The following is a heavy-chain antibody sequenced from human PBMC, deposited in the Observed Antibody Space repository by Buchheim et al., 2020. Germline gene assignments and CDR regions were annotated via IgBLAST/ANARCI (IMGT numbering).Heavy chain of an antibody. CDR2: INPNSGGT. CDR1: GYTFTGYY. Sequence: QVQLVQSGAEVKKPGASVKVSCKASGYTFTGYYMHWVRQAPGQGLEWMGWINPNSGGTNYAQKFQGWVTMTRDTSISTAYMELSRLRSDETAVYYCARGAGIAARPPAALPDYWGQGTL. D-gene: IGHD6-6*01. J-gene: IGHJ4*02. CDR3: ARGAGIAARPPAALPDY. V-gene: IGHV1-2*04.